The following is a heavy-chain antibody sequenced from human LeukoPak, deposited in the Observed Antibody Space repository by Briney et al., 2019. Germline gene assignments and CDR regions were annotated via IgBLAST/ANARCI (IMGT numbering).Heavy chain of an antibody. CDR2: IWSDGSNQ. Sequence: PGRSLRLSCAASGFTFRSYGMHWVRQAPGKGLEWVAYIWSDGSNQYYADFVKGRFTISRDNSKNTLSLEMDSLTVEDTAVYYCARRGEDSSWLDHWGQGTLVTASS. V-gene: IGHV3-33*08. CDR1: GFTFRSYG. CDR3: ARRGEDSSWLDH. J-gene: IGHJ4*02. D-gene: IGHD6-13*01.